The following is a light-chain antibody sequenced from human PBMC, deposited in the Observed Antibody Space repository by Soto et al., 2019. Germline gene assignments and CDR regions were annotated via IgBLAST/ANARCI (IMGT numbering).Light chain of an antibody. V-gene: IGKV3-20*01. CDR2: DAS. J-gene: IGKJ1*01. CDR1: QSVSSSY. CDR3: QQYGISPRT. Sequence: EIVLTQSPGTLSLSPGERATLSCRASQSVSSSYLAWYQQKPGQAPRLLIYDASSRATGIPDRFSGSGSGTDFTLTISRLEPEDFAVYYCQQYGISPRTFGQGTKVEIK.